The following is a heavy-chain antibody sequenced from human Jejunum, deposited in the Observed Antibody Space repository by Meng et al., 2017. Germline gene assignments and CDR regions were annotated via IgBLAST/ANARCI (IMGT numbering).Heavy chain of an antibody. CDR1: GFTFSSPT. D-gene: IGHD3-10*02. CDR2: ITGSGGST. Sequence: GESLKISCAASGFTFSSPTMSWVRQAPGKGLEWVSSITGSGGSTYYADSVKGRFTISRDNSKNTLYLEMKSLRAEDTAVYYCARLVRQWGQGTLVTVSS. V-gene: IGHV3-23*01. CDR3: ARLVRQ. J-gene: IGHJ4*02.